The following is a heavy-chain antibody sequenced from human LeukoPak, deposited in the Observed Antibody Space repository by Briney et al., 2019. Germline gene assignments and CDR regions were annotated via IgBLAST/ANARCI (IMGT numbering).Heavy chain of an antibody. Sequence: SVKVSCTASGGTFSSYAISWVRQAPGQGLEWMGGIIPIFGTANYAQKFQGRVTITTDESTSTAYMELSSLRSEDTAVYYCARDRVSGSYHTNWFDPWGQGTLVTVSS. J-gene: IGHJ5*02. D-gene: IGHD3-16*01. CDR2: IIPIFGTA. V-gene: IGHV1-69*05. CDR3: ARDRVSGSYHTNWFDP. CDR1: GGTFSSYA.